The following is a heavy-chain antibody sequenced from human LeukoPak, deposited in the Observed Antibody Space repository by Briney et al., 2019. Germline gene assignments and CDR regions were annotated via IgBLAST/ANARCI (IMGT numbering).Heavy chain of an antibody. D-gene: IGHD7-27*01. Sequence: PGGSLRLSCAASGFIFSTYVMHWVRQPPGKGLGWVAAISHDGRDKYSADSVKGRFTISRDNSKNTLYLQMNSLRAEDTAVYYCAIDPNWGVDYWGQGVLVTVSS. CDR3: AIDPNWGVDY. V-gene: IGHV3-30*04. J-gene: IGHJ4*02. CDR1: GFIFSTYV. CDR2: ISHDGRDK.